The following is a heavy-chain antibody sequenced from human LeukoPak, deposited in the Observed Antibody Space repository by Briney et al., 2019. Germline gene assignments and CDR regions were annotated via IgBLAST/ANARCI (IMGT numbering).Heavy chain of an antibody. Sequence: SETLSLTCAVYGGSFSDYYWNWIRQPPGKGLEWIGEINHGGGTKYNPSLKSRATISVDTSKKQFSLNLSSVTAADTAVYYCARGEDGTGDYRPTYFDSWGQGTLVTVSS. V-gene: IGHV4-34*01. CDR3: ARGEDGTGDYRPTYFDS. CDR1: GGSFSDYY. J-gene: IGHJ4*02. CDR2: INHGGGT. D-gene: IGHD4-17*01.